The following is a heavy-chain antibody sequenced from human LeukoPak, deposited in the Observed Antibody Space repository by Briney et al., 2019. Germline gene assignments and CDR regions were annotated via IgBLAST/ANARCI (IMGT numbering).Heavy chain of an antibody. J-gene: IGHJ4*02. CDR1: GGSISSYY. V-gene: IGHV4-59*08. D-gene: IGHD3-10*01. CDR3: AIGFRGSFDY. CDR2: IYYSGST. Sequence: SETLSLTCTVSGGSISSYYWSWIRQPPGKGLEWIGYIYYSGSTNYNPSLKSRVTISVDTSRNQFSLKLSSVTAADTAVYYCAIGFRGSFDYWGQGTLVTVSS.